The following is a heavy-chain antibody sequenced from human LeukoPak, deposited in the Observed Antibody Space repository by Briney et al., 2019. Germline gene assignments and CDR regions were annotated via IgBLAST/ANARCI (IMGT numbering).Heavy chain of an antibody. CDR2: ISSSSSYI. CDR3: AREDIRLDYFDY. CDR1: GFTSSSFS. Sequence: GGSLRLSCAASGFTSSSFSMKWVRQAPGKGLEWVSSISSSSSYIYYADSVKGRFTISRDNAKNSLYLQMNSLRAEDTAVYYCAREDIRLDYFDYGGQGTLVTVSS. J-gene: IGHJ4*02. D-gene: IGHD6-19*01. V-gene: IGHV3-21*01.